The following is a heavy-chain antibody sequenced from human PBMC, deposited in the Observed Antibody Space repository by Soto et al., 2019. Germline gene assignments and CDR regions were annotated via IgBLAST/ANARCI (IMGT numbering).Heavy chain of an antibody. Sequence: EVQLVESGGGLVKPGGSLILSCAASGFTFSNAWMSWVRQAPGRGLEWVGRIKSKTDGGTTDYAAPVKGRFTISRDDSKNTLYLQMNSLKTEDTAVYYCTTGDDFWSGYETDVWGQGTTVTVSS. CDR3: TTGDDFWSGYETDV. J-gene: IGHJ6*02. D-gene: IGHD3-3*01. CDR1: GFTFSNAW. V-gene: IGHV3-15*01. CDR2: IKSKTDGGTT.